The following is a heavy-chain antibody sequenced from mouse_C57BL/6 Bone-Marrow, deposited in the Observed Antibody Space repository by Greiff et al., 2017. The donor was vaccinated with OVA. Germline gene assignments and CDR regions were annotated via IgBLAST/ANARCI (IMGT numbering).Heavy chain of an antibody. D-gene: IGHD2-4*01. Sequence: EVKLVESEGGLVQPGSSMKLSCTASGFTFSDYYMAWVRQVPEKGLEWVANINYDGSSTYYLDSLKSRFIISRDNAKNILYLQMSSLKSEEKATYYCARWRLRRGYYFDDWGKGTTLTVSS. V-gene: IGHV5-16*01. J-gene: IGHJ2*01. CDR1: GFTFSDYY. CDR2: INYDGSST. CDR3: ARWRLRRGYYFDD.